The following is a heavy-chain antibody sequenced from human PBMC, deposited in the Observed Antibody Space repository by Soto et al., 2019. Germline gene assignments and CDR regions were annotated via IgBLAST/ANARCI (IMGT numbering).Heavy chain of an antibody. D-gene: IGHD2-21*01. V-gene: IGHV1-3*01. Sequence: GASVKVCCKASGDTFTSYAMHWVRQAPGQRLEWMGWINAGNGNTKYSQKFQGRVTITRDTSASTAYMELSSLRSEDTAVYYCARGIYRVYYYYMDVWGKGTTVTVSS. CDR2: INAGNGNT. J-gene: IGHJ6*03. CDR3: ARGIYRVYYYYMDV. CDR1: GDTFTSYA.